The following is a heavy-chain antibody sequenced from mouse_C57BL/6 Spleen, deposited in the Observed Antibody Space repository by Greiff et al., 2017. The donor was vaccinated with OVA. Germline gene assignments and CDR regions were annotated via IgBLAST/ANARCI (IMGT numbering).Heavy chain of an antibody. CDR1: GFTFSDYG. CDR3: ARNEPYAMDY. Sequence: EVHLVASGGGLVKPGGSLKLSCAASGFTFSDYGMHWVRQAPEKGLEWVSYISSGRSTIYSAVTVKGRFTISRDNAKNTLFQQMTSLRSEDTAMYYCARNEPYAMDYWGQGTSVTVSS. V-gene: IGHV5-17*01. CDR2: ISSGRSTI. J-gene: IGHJ4*01.